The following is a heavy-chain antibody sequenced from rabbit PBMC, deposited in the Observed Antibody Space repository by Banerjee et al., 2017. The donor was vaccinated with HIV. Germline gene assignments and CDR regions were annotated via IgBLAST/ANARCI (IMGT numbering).Heavy chain of an antibody. CDR1: GFDFSSNA. J-gene: IGHJ4*01. D-gene: IGHD4-1*01. CDR2: IYAGSSGST. Sequence: QSLEESGGDLVKPEGSLTLTCKASGFDFSSNAICWVRQAPGKGLEWIACIYAGSSGSTQYANWAKGRFTISKTSSTTVTLQLTSLTAADTATYFCVRDLAGVIGWNFNLWGQGTLVTVS. V-gene: IGHV1S40*01. CDR3: VRDLAGVIGWNFNL.